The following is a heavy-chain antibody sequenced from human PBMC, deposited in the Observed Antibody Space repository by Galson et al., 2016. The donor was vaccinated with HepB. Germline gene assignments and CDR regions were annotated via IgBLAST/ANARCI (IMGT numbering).Heavy chain of an antibody. J-gene: IGHJ6*02. CDR2: INAQNDRT. V-gene: IGHV3-43*02. D-gene: IGHD4-23*01. Sequence: SLRLSCAASGFIFDDYGMHWVRQTPGKGLEWVSLINAQNDRTYYAASVKGRFTVSRDNSKNTLYLQMKSLKIEDTALYYCAQHGDAGNSADYSGMNVWGQGTTVTVSS. CDR3: AQHGDAGNSADYSGMNV. CDR1: GFIFDDYG.